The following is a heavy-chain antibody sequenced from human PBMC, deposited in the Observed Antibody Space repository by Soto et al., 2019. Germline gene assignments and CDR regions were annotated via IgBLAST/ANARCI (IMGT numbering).Heavy chain of an antibody. CDR3: AREDSIIIPAVSEF. CDR1: GFAFNNYG. D-gene: IGHD2-2*01. CDR2: ISKSDYT. J-gene: IGHJ4*02. V-gene: IGHV3-21*01. Sequence: PGGSLRLSCTVSGFAFNNYGINWVRQAPGKGLEWVSSISKSDYTYYSDSVTGRFTISRDNAKNSVPLQMNTLRVEDTAVYYCAREDSIIIPAVSEFWGQGTMVTVSS.